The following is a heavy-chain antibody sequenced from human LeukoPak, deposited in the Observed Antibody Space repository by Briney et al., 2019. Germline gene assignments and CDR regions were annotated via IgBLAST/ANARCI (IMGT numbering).Heavy chain of an antibody. D-gene: IGHD2-21*02. Sequence: GGSLRLSCAASGFTFSAYNMNWVRQAPGKGLEWVSAISGSSYNIYYADSVKGRFTISRDNAKNSLYLQMNSLRAEDTAVYYGPGDPRSYCGGDCLNAFWGKGPLVTVSS. CDR3: PGDPRSYCGGDCLNAF. V-gene: IGHV3-21*01. J-gene: IGHJ4*02. CDR1: GFTFSAYN. CDR2: ISGSSYNI.